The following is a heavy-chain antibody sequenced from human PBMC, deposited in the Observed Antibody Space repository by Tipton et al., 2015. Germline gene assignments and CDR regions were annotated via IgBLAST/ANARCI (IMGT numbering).Heavy chain of an antibody. V-gene: IGHV4-59*01. Sequence: LRLSCTVSSGSISRSYWSWIRQPPGKGLEWIGYMFYTGITNYNPSLKSRVTMSVATSKNQFSLRLSSVTAADTAVYYCVGGLSGYDPFDYWGQGALVTVSS. CDR3: VGGLSGYDPFDY. D-gene: IGHD5-12*01. CDR1: SGSISRSY. J-gene: IGHJ4*02. CDR2: MFYTGIT.